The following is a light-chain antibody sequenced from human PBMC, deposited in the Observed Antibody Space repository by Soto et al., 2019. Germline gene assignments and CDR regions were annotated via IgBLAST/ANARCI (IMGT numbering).Light chain of an antibody. CDR1: QSISNH. V-gene: IGKV1-5*01. J-gene: IGKJ1*01. CDR3: QQYNSYWT. Sequence: DIQMTQSPSSVSASVGYRVTITCRASQSISNHLNWYQQKPGKAPKLLIYDASSLESGVPSRFSGSGSGTEFTLTISSLQPDDFATYYCQQYNSYWTFGQGTKVDI. CDR2: DAS.